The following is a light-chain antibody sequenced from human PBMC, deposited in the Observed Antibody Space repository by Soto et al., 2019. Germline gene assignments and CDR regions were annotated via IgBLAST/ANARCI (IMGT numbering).Light chain of an antibody. Sequence: QSALTQPASVSGSPGQSITISCTGTSSDVGAYNYVSWYQQHPGKAPKLIISEVSDRPSGVSNRFSGSKSGNTASLTISGLQAEDEADYYCTSYTSRIPWVFGGGTKLTVL. V-gene: IGLV2-14*03. CDR1: SSDVGAYNY. J-gene: IGLJ3*02. CDR3: TSYTSRIPWV. CDR2: EVS.